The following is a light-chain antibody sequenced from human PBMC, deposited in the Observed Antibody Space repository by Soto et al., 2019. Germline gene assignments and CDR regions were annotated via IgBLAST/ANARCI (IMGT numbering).Light chain of an antibody. CDR2: GAS. V-gene: IGKV3-20*01. CDR1: QSVSSSY. Sequence: EIVLTQSPGTLSLSPGERATLSCRASQSVSSSYLAWYQQTPGQAPRLLIYGASSRATGIPDRFSGSGSGTDFTLTIRRLEPEDFAVYYCQQYGSSPPITFGQGTRLEIK. J-gene: IGKJ5*01. CDR3: QQYGSSPPIT.